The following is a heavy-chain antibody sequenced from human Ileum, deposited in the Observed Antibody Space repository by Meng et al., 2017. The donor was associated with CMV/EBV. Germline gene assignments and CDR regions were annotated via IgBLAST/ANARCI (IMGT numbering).Heavy chain of an antibody. CDR3: ARASGGWRYQLLYGWFDP. CDR2: INPNSGGT. V-gene: IGHV1-2*02. J-gene: IGHJ5*02. D-gene: IGHD2-2*01. Sequence: GESLKISCKASGYTFTGYYMHWVRQAPGQGLEWMGWINPNSGGTNYAQKFQGRVTMTRDTSISTAYMELSRLRSDDTAVYYCARASGGWRYQLLYGWFDPWGQGTLVTVSS. CDR1: GYTFTGYY.